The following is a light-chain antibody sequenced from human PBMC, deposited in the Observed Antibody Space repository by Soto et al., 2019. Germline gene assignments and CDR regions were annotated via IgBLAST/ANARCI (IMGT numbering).Light chain of an antibody. V-gene: IGKV3-20*01. CDR3: QQYGSSYPWT. J-gene: IGKJ1*01. CDR1: QSVSSD. Sequence: TKSPATVSVSTGERATLSCRASQSVSSDLAWYQQKPGQAPRLLIYGASSRATGIPDRFSGSGSGTDFTLTISRLEPEDFAVYYCQQYGSSYPWTFGQGTKVDIK. CDR2: GAS.